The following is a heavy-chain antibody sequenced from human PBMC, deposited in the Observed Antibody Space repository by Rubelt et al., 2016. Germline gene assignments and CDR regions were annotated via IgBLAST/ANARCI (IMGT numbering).Heavy chain of an antibody. CDR3: VRDEYGVGGDP. CDR1: GFSFNIYE. J-gene: IGHJ5*02. Sequence: EVQLVESGGGLVQPGGSLRLSCAASGFSFNIYEMNWVRQAQGKGLEWVSYITASGGARYSADAVKGRFTVSRDNAKNLLYLQMNNVTDDDTALYYCVRDEYGVGGDPWGQGTLVTVSS. D-gene: IGHD2/OR15-2a*01. CDR2: ITASGGAR. V-gene: IGHV3-48*03.